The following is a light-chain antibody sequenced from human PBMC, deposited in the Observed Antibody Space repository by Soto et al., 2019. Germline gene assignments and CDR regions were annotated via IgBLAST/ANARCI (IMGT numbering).Light chain of an antibody. CDR2: GAS. Sequence: EIVLTQSPGTLSLSPGERATLSCRASQSVSSSYLAWYQQKPGQAPRLLIYGASSRATGIPDRFSGSGSGTDFTLTISRLEPEAFAVYYCQQYGSFPLYTFGQGTKLEIK. CDR3: QQYGSFPLYT. V-gene: IGKV3-20*01. CDR1: QSVSSSY. J-gene: IGKJ2*01.